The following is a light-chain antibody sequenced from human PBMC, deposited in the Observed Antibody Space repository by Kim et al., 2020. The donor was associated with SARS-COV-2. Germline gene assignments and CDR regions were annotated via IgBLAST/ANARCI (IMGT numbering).Light chain of an antibody. V-gene: IGLV3-1*01. CDR2: QDS. CDR3: QAWDSSTAWEV. CDR1: KLGDKY. Sequence: SYDLTQPPSVSVSPGQTASITCSGDKLGDKYACWYQQKPGQSPVLVIYQDSKRPSGIPERFSGSNSGNTATLTISGTQAMDEADYYCQAWDSSTAWEVFGGGTKLTVL. J-gene: IGLJ3*02.